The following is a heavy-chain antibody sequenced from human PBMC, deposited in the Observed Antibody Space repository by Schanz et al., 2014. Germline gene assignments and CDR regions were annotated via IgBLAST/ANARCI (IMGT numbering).Heavy chain of an antibody. CDR3: ARNYGGHSEESDRYGMDV. Sequence: QVHLVQSGAEVKKPGASVKVSCKASGYIFTSYSMHWVRQAPGQGLEWMGIINPSGGSTTYAKKFQGRVTMTSDTSTSTVYMELSSLRSEDTAVYYCARNYGGHSEESDRYGMDVWGQGTTVTVSS. J-gene: IGHJ6*02. CDR1: GYIFTSYS. D-gene: IGHD4-17*01. CDR2: INPSGGST. V-gene: IGHV1-46*01.